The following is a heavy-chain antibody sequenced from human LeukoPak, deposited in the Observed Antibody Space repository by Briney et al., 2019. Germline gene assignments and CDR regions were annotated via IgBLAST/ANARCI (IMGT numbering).Heavy chain of an antibody. D-gene: IGHD6-13*01. Sequence: PSETLSLTCTVSGGSISSSSYYWGWIRQPPGKGLEWIGSIYYSGSTYYNPSLKSRVTISADTSKNQFSLKLSSVTAADTAVYYCARGLRWGIAALISPGGWFDPWGQGTLVTVSS. J-gene: IGHJ5*02. CDR2: IYYSGST. CDR1: GGSISSSSYY. V-gene: IGHV4-39*07. CDR3: ARGLRWGIAALISPGGWFDP.